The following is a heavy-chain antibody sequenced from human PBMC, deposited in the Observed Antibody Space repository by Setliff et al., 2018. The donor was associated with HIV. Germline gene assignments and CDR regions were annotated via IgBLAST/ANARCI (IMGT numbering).Heavy chain of an antibody. V-gene: IGHV1-2*06. CDR1: GYTFVDFY. D-gene: IGHD5-12*01. CDR2: INPKNGVA. Sequence: SVKVSCKASGYTFVDFYIHWVRQAPGQGLEWVGRINPKNGVADYLKKFQDRVIMTRDTSTNTAHMELIRPRHEDTAIYYCARAHYSVAMTRNRFDPWGQGTLVTVSS. J-gene: IGHJ5*02. CDR3: ARAHYSVAMTRNRFDP.